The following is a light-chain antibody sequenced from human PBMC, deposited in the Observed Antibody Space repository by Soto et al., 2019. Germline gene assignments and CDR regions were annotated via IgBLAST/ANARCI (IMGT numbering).Light chain of an antibody. V-gene: IGLV2-14*01. J-gene: IGLJ2*01. Sequence: QSALTQPDSESGSPGQSITISCTGTSGDVGGYNYVSWYQQHPGKAPKLIIYEVSNRPSGVSSRFSGSKSGNTASLTISGLQAEDEAEYYCNSYRSSSALGIFGGGTKLTVL. CDR2: EVS. CDR1: SGDVGGYNY. CDR3: NSYRSSSALGI.